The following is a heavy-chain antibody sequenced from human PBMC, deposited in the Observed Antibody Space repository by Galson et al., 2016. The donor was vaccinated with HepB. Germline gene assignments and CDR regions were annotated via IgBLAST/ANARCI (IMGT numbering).Heavy chain of an antibody. CDR1: GYTFTSYG. CDR3: ARDRRYYYDSSGFSDY. D-gene: IGHD3-22*01. CDR2: ISAYNGNT. Sequence: SVKVSCKASGYTFTSYGISWVRQAPGQGLEWMGWISAYNGNTNYAQKVQGRVTMTTDTSTSTAYMELRSLRSDDTAVYYCARDRRYYYDSSGFSDYWGQGTLVTVSS. V-gene: IGHV1-18*04. J-gene: IGHJ4*02.